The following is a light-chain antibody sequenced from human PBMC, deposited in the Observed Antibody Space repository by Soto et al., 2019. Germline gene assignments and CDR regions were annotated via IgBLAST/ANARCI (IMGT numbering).Light chain of an antibody. CDR2: KDT. J-gene: IGLJ1*01. Sequence: SYELTQPPSVSVSPGQTARITCSGDALSNQYGYWYQQKTGQVPVLLIYKDTERPSGIPERFSGSRSGTRATLTIRGVQAEDEADYYCQSADSFGTNYVFGTGTKVTVL. V-gene: IGLV3-25*02. CDR3: QSADSFGTNYV. CDR1: ALSNQY.